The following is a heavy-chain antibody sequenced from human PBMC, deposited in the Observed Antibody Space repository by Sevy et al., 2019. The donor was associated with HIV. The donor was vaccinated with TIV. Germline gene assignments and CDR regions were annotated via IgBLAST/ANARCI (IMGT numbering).Heavy chain of an antibody. CDR3: ARDLGYYDSSGYRGIDY. Sequence: GGSLRLSCAASGFTFSSYSMNRVRQAPGKGLEWVSSISSSSSYIYYADSVKGRFTISRDNAKNSLYLQMNSLRAEDTAVYYCARDLGYYDSSGYRGIDYWGQGTLVTVSS. CDR1: GFTFSSYS. V-gene: IGHV3-21*01. J-gene: IGHJ4*02. CDR2: ISSSSSYI. D-gene: IGHD3-22*01.